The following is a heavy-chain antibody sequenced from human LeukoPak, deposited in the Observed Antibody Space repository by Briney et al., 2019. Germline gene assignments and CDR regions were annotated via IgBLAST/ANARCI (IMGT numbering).Heavy chain of an antibody. D-gene: IGHD4-11*01. Sequence: GASVKVSCKASGGTFSSYAISWVRQAPGQGLEWMGGIIPIFGTANYAQKFQGRVTITADESTSTAYMELSSLRSDDTAVYYCARDRDSFHWFDPWGQGTLVTVSS. CDR3: ARDRDSFHWFDP. J-gene: IGHJ5*02. CDR2: IIPIFGTA. V-gene: IGHV1-69*13. CDR1: GGTFSSYA.